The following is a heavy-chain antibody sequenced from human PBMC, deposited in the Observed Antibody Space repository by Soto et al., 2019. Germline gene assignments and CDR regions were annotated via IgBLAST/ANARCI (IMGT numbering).Heavy chain of an antibody. Sequence: PSRHLSLTCTVSDCSSSSYYWSWIGQPPGKGLEWIGYIYYSGSTNYNPSLKSRVTISVDTSKNQFSLKLSSVTAADTAVYYCARWPPDRRRWSWLDPWGQGALVTVSS. J-gene: IGHJ5*02. CDR3: ARWPPDRRRWSWLDP. V-gene: IGHV4-59*01. CDR1: DCSSSSYY. CDR2: IYYSGST. D-gene: IGHD3-22*01.